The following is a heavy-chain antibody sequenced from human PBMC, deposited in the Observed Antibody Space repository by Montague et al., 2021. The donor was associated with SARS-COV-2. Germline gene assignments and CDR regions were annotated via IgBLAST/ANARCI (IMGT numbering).Heavy chain of an antibody. J-gene: IGHJ6*03. D-gene: IGHD3-10*01. CDR2: INHGGST. CDR3: ARLRYGGDPSPILGVGAYYSNYSIDD. CDR1: GTSFSGYY. Sequence: SETLSLTCAVHGTSFSGYYWNWIRQSPGKGLEWIGEINHGGSTNYSPSLKSRLTISADASKNQFSLTLTSVAAADTAVYYCARLRYGGDPSPILGVGAYYSNYSIDDWGRGTLVTVSS. V-gene: IGHV4-34*01.